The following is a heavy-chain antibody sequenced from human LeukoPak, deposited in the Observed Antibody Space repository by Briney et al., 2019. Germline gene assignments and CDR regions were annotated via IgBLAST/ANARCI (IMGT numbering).Heavy chain of an antibody. CDR3: ARDSGTTGEVKFDP. D-gene: IGHD3-10*01. CDR2: IYTSGTI. CDR1: GGSISSYY. Sequence: SETLSLTCTVSGGSISSYYWSWIRQPAGTALEWIGRIYTSGTITYNPSLKSRVTMSVDTSKNQFSLKLSCVTAADTAVYYCARDSGTTGEVKFDPWGQGTLVTVSS. J-gene: IGHJ5*02. V-gene: IGHV4-4*07.